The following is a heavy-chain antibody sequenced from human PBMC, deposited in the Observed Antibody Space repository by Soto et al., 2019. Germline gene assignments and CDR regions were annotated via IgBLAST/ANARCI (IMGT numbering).Heavy chain of an antibody. CDR1: GFTFTRYS. CDR3: ARESEDLTSNFDY. V-gene: IGHV3-21*06. CDR2: ISSTTNYI. Sequence: PGGSLRLSCAASGFTFTRYSMNWVRQAPGKGLEWVSSISSTTNYIYYGDSMKDRFTISRDNAKNSLYLEMSSLRAEDTAVYYCARESEDLTSNFDYWGQGTMVTVYS. J-gene: IGHJ4*02.